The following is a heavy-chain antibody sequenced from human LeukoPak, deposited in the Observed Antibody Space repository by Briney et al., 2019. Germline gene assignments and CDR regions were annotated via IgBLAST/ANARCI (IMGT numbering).Heavy chain of an antibody. D-gene: IGHD6-19*01. CDR2: IWYDGQTE. CDR3: AREWGRIAVAGGPGY. J-gene: IGHJ4*02. V-gene: IGHV3-33*01. Sequence: GGSLRLSCEASGFIFSNYGMHWVRQAPGKGLEWVALIWYDGQTEFYADSVKGRFTISRDNSVNTLFLHMTSLRVEDTAVYYCAREWGRIAVAGGPGYWGQGALVTVSS. CDR1: GFIFSNYG.